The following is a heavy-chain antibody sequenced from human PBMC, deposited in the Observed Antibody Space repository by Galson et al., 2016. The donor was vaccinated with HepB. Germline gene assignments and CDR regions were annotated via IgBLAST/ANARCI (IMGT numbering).Heavy chain of an antibody. D-gene: IGHD3-10*01. V-gene: IGHV3-21*01. Sequence: SLRLSCAASGFTFSSYSMNWVRQAPEKGLEWVSSISSSSSYIHYADSVKGRFTISRDNAKNSLYLQMNSLRAEDTAVYYCARDILWFGELTRVYYFDYWGQGTLVTVSS. CDR3: ARDILWFGELTRVYYFDY. CDR1: GFTFSSYS. J-gene: IGHJ4*02. CDR2: ISSSSSYI.